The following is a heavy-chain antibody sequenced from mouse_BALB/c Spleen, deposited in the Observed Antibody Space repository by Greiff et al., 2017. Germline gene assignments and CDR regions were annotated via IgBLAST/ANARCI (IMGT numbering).Heavy chain of an antibody. J-gene: IGHJ3*01. CDR3: TSLTSFAY. CDR2: IYPGNSDT. V-gene: IGHV1-5*01. D-gene: IGHD5-1*01. Sequence: VQLQQPGAELVKPGASVKLSCKASGYTFTSYWMHWVKQRPGQGLEWIGAIYPGNSDTSYNQKFKGKAKLTAVTSTSTAYMELSSLTNEDSAVYYCTSLTSFAYWGQGTLVTVSA. CDR1: GYTFTSYW.